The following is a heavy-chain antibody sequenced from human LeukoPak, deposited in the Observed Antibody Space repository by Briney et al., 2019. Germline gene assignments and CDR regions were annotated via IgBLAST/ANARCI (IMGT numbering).Heavy chain of an antibody. CDR3: ARGHSYGPPAGY. Sequence: PSETLSLTCTVSGGSISSSSYYWGWIRQPPGKGLEWIGSIYYSGSTNYNPSLKSRVTISVDTSKNQFSLKLSSVTAADTAVYYCARGHSYGPPAGYWGQGTLVTVSS. CDR1: GGSISSSSYY. CDR2: IYYSGST. J-gene: IGHJ4*02. D-gene: IGHD5-18*01. V-gene: IGHV4-39*07.